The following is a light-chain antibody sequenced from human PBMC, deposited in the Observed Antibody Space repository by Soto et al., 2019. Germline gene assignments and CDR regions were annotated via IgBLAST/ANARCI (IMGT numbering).Light chain of an antibody. CDR1: QSVSSN. J-gene: IGKJ3*01. CDR2: GAS. V-gene: IGKV3-20*01. CDR3: HQYGTAPLT. Sequence: IVMTQSPATLPVSPGERATLSCRASQSVSSNLAWYQQKPGQAPRLLIYGASSRATGIPDRFSGSGSGTDFTLTISRLEPEDFSVYYCHQYGTAPLTFGPGTKVDI.